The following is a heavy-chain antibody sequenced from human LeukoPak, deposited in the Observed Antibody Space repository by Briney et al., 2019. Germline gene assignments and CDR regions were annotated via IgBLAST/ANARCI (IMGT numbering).Heavy chain of an antibody. CDR2: IRSKAYGGTT. Sequence: KPGRSLRLSCTASGFTFGDYAMSWFRQAPGKGLEWVGFIRSKAYGGTTEYAASVKDRFTISRDDSKSIAYLQMNSLKTEDTAVYYCTREGDGYGGPFDYWGQGTLVTVSS. CDR1: GFTFGDYA. V-gene: IGHV3-49*05. J-gene: IGHJ4*02. CDR3: TREGDGYGGPFDY. D-gene: IGHD5-24*01.